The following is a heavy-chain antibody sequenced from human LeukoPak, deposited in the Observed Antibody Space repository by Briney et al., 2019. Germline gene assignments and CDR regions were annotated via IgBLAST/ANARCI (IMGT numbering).Heavy chain of an antibody. CDR2: IYSGGGT. Sequence: GGSLRLSCAASGFTVSSSYMSWVRQAPGEGLEWVSVIYSGGGTYYADSVKGRFTISRHNSKNTLYLQMNSLRAEDTAVYYCVRDRAAAAISDGDYYGMDVWGQGTTVTVSS. CDR1: GFTVSSSY. J-gene: IGHJ6*02. D-gene: IGHD6-13*01. V-gene: IGHV3-53*04. CDR3: VRDRAAAAISDGDYYGMDV.